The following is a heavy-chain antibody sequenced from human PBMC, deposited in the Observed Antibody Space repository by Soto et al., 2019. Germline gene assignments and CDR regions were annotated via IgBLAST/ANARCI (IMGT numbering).Heavy chain of an antibody. CDR2: MYGSGNT. J-gene: IGHJ6*02. CDR3: TRRRFGVRGVTTMDV. CDR1: GGSVSSGSYY. Sequence: SETLSLTCTVSGGSVSSGSYYWSWIRQPPGKGLEWIGYMYGSGNTNYNPSLKSRVAISVDTSKNQFSLKLSSVTAADTAVYYCTRRRFGVRGVTTMDVWGPGTTVTVSS. D-gene: IGHD3-10*01. V-gene: IGHV4-61*01.